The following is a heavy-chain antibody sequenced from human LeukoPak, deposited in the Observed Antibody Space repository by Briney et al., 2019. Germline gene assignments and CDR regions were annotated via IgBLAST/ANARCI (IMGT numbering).Heavy chain of an antibody. J-gene: IGHJ5*02. D-gene: IGHD6-13*01. Sequence: PGGSLRLSCAASGFTFSSHEMNWVRQAPGKGLEWVAYISGSGPGIYYADSVKGRFTISRDNAKDSLYLQLNSVRAEDTAVYYCARGVKTASGSWWFDAWGQGTLVTVSS. CDR1: GFTFSSHE. CDR3: ARGVKTASGSWWFDA. V-gene: IGHV3-48*03. CDR2: ISGSGPGI.